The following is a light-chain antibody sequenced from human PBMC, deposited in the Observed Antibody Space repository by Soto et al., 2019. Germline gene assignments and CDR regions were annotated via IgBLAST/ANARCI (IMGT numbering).Light chain of an antibody. CDR3: QQRGDWPPIT. CDR2: NAS. CDR1: QIVSSTY. Sequence: PGERAPLSGRASQIVSSTYLAWFQQKPGQPPRLLIYNASNRTTGIPARFSGSGSGTDFTLTISSLEPEDFAVYYCQQRGDWPPITFGQGTRLEIK. J-gene: IGKJ5*01. V-gene: IGKV3-11*01.